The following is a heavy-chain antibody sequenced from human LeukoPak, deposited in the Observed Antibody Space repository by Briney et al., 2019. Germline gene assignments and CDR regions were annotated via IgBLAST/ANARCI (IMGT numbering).Heavy chain of an antibody. J-gene: IGHJ4*02. D-gene: IGHD4-23*01. Sequence: PGGSLRLSCAASGFTFSSYWMSWVRLAPGKGLEWMANIKQDGSEKYYVDSVKGRFTISRDNAENSLYLQMHSLRAEDTAVYYCARDQTVGGFDYWGQGTLVTVSS. CDR2: IKQDGSEK. CDR1: GFTFSSYW. CDR3: ARDQTVGGFDY. V-gene: IGHV3-7*01.